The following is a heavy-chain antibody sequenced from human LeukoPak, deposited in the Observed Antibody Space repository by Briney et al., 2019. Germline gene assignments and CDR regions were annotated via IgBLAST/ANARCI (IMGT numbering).Heavy chain of an antibody. CDR2: ISTYDDNI. V-gene: IGHV1-18*04. Sequence: ASVKVSCKASGYTFTGYYMHWVRQAPGQGPEWLGWISTYDDNIKYAQSLQGRLTLTIDTSTSTAYMELRSLTSDDTAVYYCARETYSNILTGTDYWGPGTLVTVSS. D-gene: IGHD3-9*01. CDR3: ARETYSNILTGTDY. J-gene: IGHJ4*02. CDR1: GYTFTGYY.